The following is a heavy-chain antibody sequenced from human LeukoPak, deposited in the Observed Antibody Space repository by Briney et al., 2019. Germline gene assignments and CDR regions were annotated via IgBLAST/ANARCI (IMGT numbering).Heavy chain of an antibody. CDR3: ARHGQYYDFWSGYYWFDP. CDR2: IYPGDSDT. Sequence: GETLQISCQGSGYSFTSYWIGWVRQVPGKGLEWMGIIYPGDSDTRYSPSFQGQVTISAEKSISTAYLQWSSLKASDTAMYYCARHGQYYDFWSGYYWFDPWGQGTLVTVSS. J-gene: IGHJ5*02. CDR1: GYSFTSYW. V-gene: IGHV5-51*01. D-gene: IGHD3-3*01.